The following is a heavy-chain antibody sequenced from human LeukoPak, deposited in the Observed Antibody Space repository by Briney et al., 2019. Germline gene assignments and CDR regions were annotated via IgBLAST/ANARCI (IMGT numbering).Heavy chain of an antibody. CDR2: IYYSGST. V-gene: IGHV4-38-2*02. J-gene: IGHJ5*02. D-gene: IGHD5-24*01. CDR1: GYSISSGYY. CDR3: ARVSSRDSRFDP. Sequence: SETLSLTCTVSGYSISSGYYWGWIRPPPGRGLEWIGYIYYSGSTNYNPSLKSRVTISVDTSKNQFSLKLSSVTAADTAVYHCARVSSRDSRFDPWGQGTLVTVSS.